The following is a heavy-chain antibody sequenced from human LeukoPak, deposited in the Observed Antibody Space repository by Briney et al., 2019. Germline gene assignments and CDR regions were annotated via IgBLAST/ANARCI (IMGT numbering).Heavy chain of an antibody. CDR2: IWYDGSNK. CDR3: ARGGHDYYDRSGYYYMSAFDI. Sequence: TGGSLRLSCAASGFTFNSYGMHWVRQAPGKGLEWVAVIWYDGSNKYYADSVKGRFSISRDNSKNTLYLQMNSLRAEDTAVYYCARGGHDYYDRSGYYYMSAFDIWGQGTMVTVSS. J-gene: IGHJ3*02. CDR1: GFTFNSYG. V-gene: IGHV3-33*01. D-gene: IGHD3-22*01.